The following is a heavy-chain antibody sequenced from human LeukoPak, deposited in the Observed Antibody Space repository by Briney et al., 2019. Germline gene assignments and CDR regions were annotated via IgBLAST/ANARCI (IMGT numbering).Heavy chain of an antibody. D-gene: IGHD3-22*01. CDR1: GYNFANYW. J-gene: IGHJ4*02. CDR2: IYPGDSDT. CDR3: ARLLRVSDYYDSSRYYSPDY. Sequence: GESLKISCKGSGYNFANYWIGWVRQMPGRGLEYMGLIYPGDSDTIYSPSFQGQVTISADKSISTAFLQWSSLKASDTAMYYCARLLRVSDYYDSSRYYSPDYWGQGILVTVSS. V-gene: IGHV5-51*01.